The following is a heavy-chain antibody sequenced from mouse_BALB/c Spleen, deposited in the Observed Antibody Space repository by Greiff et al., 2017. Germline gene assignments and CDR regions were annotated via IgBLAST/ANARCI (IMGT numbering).Heavy chain of an antibody. J-gene: IGHJ2*01. CDR1: GYTFTSYV. V-gene: IGHV1-14*01. CDR2: INPYNDGT. D-gene: IGHD1-1*01. CDR3: ARESFTTVVATDYFDY. Sequence: EVQLQQSGPELVKPGASVKMSCKASGYTFTSYVMHWVKQKPGQGLEWIGYINPYNDGTKYNEKFKGKATLTSDKSSSTAYMELSSLTSEDSAVYYCARESFTTVVATDYFDYWGQGTTLTVSS.